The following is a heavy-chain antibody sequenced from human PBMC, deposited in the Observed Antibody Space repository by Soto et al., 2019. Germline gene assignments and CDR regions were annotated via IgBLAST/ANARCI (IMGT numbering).Heavy chain of an antibody. CDR3: TTDSHSSWTLVRCDY. Sequence: EVQLEESGGGWVKPGGSLRLSCAASGFSISDALINLVRQAPGKGLDWVGRIKSTADGGATYFRASGKDRFAIWRNDSKNPVALQINSLINEDTAVYYCTTDSHSSWTLVRCDYWGQGTRVTVS. J-gene: IGHJ4*02. CDR1: GFSISDAL. V-gene: IGHV3-15*07. D-gene: IGHD3-22*01. CDR2: IKSTADGGAT.